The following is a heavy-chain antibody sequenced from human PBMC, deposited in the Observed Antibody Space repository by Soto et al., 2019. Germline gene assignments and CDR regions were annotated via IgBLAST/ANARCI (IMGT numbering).Heavy chain of an antibody. V-gene: IGHV1-2*02. CDR2: INPNSGGT. D-gene: IGHD3-9*01. CDR3: ARAGGXYDILTGYSDYYYRMDV. CDR1: GYTFTGYY. J-gene: IGHJ6*02. Sequence: ASVKVSCKASGYTFTGYYMHWVRQAPGQGLEWMGWINPNSGGTNYAQKFQGRVTMTRDTSISTAYMELSRLRSDDTAVYYCARAGGXYDILTGYSDYYYRMDVWGQGTTVTVSS.